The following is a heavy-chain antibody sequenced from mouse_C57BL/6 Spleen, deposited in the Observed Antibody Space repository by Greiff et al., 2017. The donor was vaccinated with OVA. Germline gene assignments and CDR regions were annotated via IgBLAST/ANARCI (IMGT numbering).Heavy chain of an antibody. CDR3: ARGIYDGSFDY. V-gene: IGHV3-6*01. CDR1: GYSITSGYY. Sequence: EVKLQESGPGLVKPSQSLSLPCSVTGYSITSGYYWNWIRQFPGNKLEWMGYISYDGSNNYNPSLKNRISITRDTSKNQFFLKLNSVTTEDTATYYCARGIYDGSFDYWGQGTTLTVSS. J-gene: IGHJ2*01. D-gene: IGHD2-3*01. CDR2: ISYDGSN.